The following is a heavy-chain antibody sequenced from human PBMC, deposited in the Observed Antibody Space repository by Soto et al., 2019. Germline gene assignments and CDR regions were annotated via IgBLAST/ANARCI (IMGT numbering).Heavy chain of an antibody. J-gene: IGHJ4*02. CDR1: GFAFSTYG. Sequence: QVQLVESGGGVVQPGRSLRLSCAASGFAFSTYGMHWVRPAPGKGLGWVAVTTSDGARINSADSVKGRFTISRDNSRTTLYLQMNSLRMDGTAVYYCARKNPGRECDLPDYWGQGTLVTVSS. CDR3: ARKNPGRECDLPDY. D-gene: IGHD3-10*01. CDR2: TTSDGARI. V-gene: IGHV3-30*03.